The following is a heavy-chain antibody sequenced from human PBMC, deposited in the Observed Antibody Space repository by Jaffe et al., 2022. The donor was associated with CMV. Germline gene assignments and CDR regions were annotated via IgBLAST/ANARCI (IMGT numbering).Heavy chain of an antibody. CDR3: ARGLITMVRGVIRTGGWFDP. D-gene: IGHD3-10*01. V-gene: IGHV4-59*01. Sequence: QVQLQESGPGLVKPSETLSLTCTVSGGSISSYYWSWIRQPPGKGLEWIGYIYYSGSTNYNPSLKSRVTISVDTSKNQFSLKLSSVTAADTAVYYCARGLITMVRGVIRTGGWFDPWGQGTLVTVSS. J-gene: IGHJ5*02. CDR1: GGSISSYY. CDR2: IYYSGST.